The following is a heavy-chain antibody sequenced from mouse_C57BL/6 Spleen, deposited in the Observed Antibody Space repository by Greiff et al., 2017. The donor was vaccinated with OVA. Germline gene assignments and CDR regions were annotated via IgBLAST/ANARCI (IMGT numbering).Heavy chain of an antibody. CDR2: ISSGSSTI. V-gene: IGHV5-17*01. CDR3: ARTNSGYNYYAMDY. CDR1: GFTFSDYG. D-gene: IGHD3-2*02. Sequence: EVKLVESGGGLVKPGGSLKLSCAASGFTFSDYGMHWVRQAPEKGLEWVAYISSGSSTIYYADTVKGRFTISRDNAKNTLFLQMTSLRSEDTAVYYCARTNSGYNYYAMDYWGQGTSVTVSS. J-gene: IGHJ4*01.